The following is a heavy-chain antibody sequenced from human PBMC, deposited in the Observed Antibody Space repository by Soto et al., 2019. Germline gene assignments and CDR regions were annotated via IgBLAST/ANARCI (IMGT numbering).Heavy chain of an antibody. J-gene: IGHJ4*01. V-gene: IGHV3-48*01. CDR3: ARRGYRYGPFFDC. CDR2: ISGTSSPI. CDR1: GFTVSSNC. D-gene: IGHD5-18*01. Sequence: GGSLRLSCAVSGFTVSSNCMSCIRQAPGKGLEWLSYISGTSSPIYYADSVKGRFTISRDNAKNSLFLQMNSLRGEDTAVYYCARRGYRYGPFFDCWGHRTLVTVSS.